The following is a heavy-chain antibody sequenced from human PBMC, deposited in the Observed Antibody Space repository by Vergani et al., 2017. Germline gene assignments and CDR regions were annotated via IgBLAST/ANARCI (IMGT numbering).Heavy chain of an antibody. CDR3: AQELLPGSDY. CDR1: GYTFTSYG. V-gene: IGHV1-69*13. D-gene: IGHD1-26*01. J-gene: IGHJ4*02. Sequence: QVQLVQSGAEVKKPGASVKVSCKASGYTFTSYGISWVRQAPGQGLEWMGGIIPIFGTANYAQKFQGRVTITADESTSTAYMELSSLRSEDTAVYYCAQELLPGSDYWGQGTLVTVSS. CDR2: IIPIFGTA.